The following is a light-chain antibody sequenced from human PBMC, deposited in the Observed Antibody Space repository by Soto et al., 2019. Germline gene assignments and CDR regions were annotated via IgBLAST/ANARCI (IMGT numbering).Light chain of an antibody. CDR1: SSDAGDYKY. J-gene: IGLJ1*01. CDR3: SSYTTIFTYV. V-gene: IGLV2-14*01. Sequence: QSALTQPASVSGSPGQSITISCTGTSSDAGDYKYVSWYQQHPGKAPKLVISEVSNRPSGISNRFSGSKSGNTASLTISGLQAEDEADYYCSSYTTIFTYVFGTGTKVTVL. CDR2: EVS.